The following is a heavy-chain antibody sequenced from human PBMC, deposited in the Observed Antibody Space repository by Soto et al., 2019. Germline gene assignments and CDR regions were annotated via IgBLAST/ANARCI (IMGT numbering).Heavy chain of an antibody. CDR2: IEQDGSET. Sequence: EVQLVESGGGLVQPGGSLRLSCEASGFTFSNYWMSWVRQAPGKGLEWVANIEQDGSETYYVDSVKGRFTISRDNAKNSLSLQMNSLRAEDTAVYYCARGGATVDYWGQGTLVTVSS. CDR3: ARGGATVDY. CDR1: GFTFSNYW. J-gene: IGHJ4*02. V-gene: IGHV3-7*01. D-gene: IGHD1-26*01.